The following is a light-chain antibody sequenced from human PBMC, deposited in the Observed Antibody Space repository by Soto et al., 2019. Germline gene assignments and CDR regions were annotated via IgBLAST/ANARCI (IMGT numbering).Light chain of an antibody. CDR2: DVS. CDR1: SSDVGGYNY. Sequence: QSVLTQPRSVSGSPGQSVTISCTGTSSDVGGYNYVSWYQQHPGKAPKLMIYDVSKRPSGVPDRFSGSKSGNTASLTISGLQAEDEADYFCSSYTSSSNPFVFGTGTKVTVL. J-gene: IGLJ1*01. CDR3: SSYTSSSNPFV. V-gene: IGLV2-11*01.